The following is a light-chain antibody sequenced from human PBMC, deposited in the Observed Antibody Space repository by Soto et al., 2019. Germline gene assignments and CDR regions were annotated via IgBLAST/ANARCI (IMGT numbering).Light chain of an antibody. Sequence: QSVLTQPASVSGSPGQSITISCTGTSSDVGGYNYVSWYQQHPGKAPKLMIYEVSNRPSGVSNRFSGSKSGNTASLTISGLQAEDEADYYCSSYTSSSTLEYVFGTGTK. CDR2: EVS. J-gene: IGLJ1*01. CDR1: SSDVGGYNY. V-gene: IGLV2-14*01. CDR3: SSYTSSSTLEYV.